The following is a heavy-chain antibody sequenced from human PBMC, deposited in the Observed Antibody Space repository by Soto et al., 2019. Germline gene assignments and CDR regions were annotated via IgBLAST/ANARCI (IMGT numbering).Heavy chain of an antibody. CDR1: GFTFSSYG. V-gene: IGHV3-30*18. Sequence: QVQLVESGGGVVQPGRSLRLSCAASGFTFSSYGMHWVRQAPGKGLEWVAVISYDGSNKYYADSVKGRFTISRDNSKNTLYLQMNSLRAEDTAVYYCAKGYSGYDSGFDYWGQGTLVTVSS. J-gene: IGHJ4*02. CDR2: ISYDGSNK. CDR3: AKGYSGYDSGFDY. D-gene: IGHD5-12*01.